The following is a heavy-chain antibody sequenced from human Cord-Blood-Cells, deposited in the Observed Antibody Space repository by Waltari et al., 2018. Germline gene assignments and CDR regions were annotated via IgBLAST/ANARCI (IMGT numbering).Heavy chain of an antibody. V-gene: IGHV3-23*04. D-gene: IGHD2-2*01. CDR1: GFTFSSYA. J-gene: IGHJ6*02. CDR3: AKGGYCSSTSCYYDFWSGYYYYYGMDV. Sequence: EVQLVESGGGLVQPGGSLRLSCAASGFTFSSYAMSWVRQAQGKGLEWVAASGGSTYYADCVKGRFTISRDNSKNTLYLQMNSLRAEDTAVYYCAKGGYCSSTSCYYDFWSGYYYYYGMDVWGQGTTVTVSS. CDR2: SGGST.